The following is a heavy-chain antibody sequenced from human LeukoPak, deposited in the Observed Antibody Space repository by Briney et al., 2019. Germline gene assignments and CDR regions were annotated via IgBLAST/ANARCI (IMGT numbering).Heavy chain of an antibody. CDR1: GGSIRSYY. D-gene: IGHD2-2*02. CDR3: AREGYCSSTSCYTGGNWFDP. J-gene: IGHJ5*02. Sequence: KASETLSLTCTVSGGSIRSYYWSWIRQPPGKGVEWIGYIYYSGSTNYNPSLKSRVTISVDTSKNQFSLKLSSVTAADTAVYYCAREGYCSSTSCYTGGNWFDPWGQGTLVTVSS. CDR2: IYYSGST. V-gene: IGHV4-59*12.